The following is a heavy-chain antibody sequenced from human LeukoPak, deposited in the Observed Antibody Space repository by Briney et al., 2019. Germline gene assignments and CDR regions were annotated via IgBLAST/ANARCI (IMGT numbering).Heavy chain of an antibody. Sequence: ASVKVSCKASGYTFTSFFMHWVRQAPGQGLEWMGIINPRGGSATSAQRFQGRLTVTRDTSTSTVYMELSSLTSEDTAVYYCARDWGRLRQSDDYWGQGTLVTVSS. CDR1: GYTFTSFF. CDR2: INPRGGSA. J-gene: IGHJ4*02. D-gene: IGHD4-17*01. V-gene: IGHV1-46*01. CDR3: ARDWGRLRQSDDY.